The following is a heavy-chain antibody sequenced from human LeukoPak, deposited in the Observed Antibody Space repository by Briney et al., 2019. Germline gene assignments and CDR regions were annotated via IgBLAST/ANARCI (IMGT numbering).Heavy chain of an antibody. Sequence: QPSETLSLTCTVSGGSISSSSYYWGWIRQPPGKGLEWIGSIYYSGSTYYNPSLKSRVTISVDTSKNQFSLKLSSVTAADTAVYYCARDGGFDIVLMVYATNWFDPWGQGTLVTVSS. J-gene: IGHJ5*02. D-gene: IGHD2-8*01. CDR1: GGSISSSSYY. CDR3: ARDGGFDIVLMVYATNWFDP. V-gene: IGHV4-39*07. CDR2: IYYSGST.